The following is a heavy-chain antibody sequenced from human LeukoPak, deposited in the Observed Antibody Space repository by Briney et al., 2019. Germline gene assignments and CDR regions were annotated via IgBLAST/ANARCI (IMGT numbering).Heavy chain of an antibody. CDR3: ARDRVAARQWGYYYYMDV. CDR1: GGTFSSYA. Sequence: GASVKVSCKASGGTFSSYAISWVRQAPGQGLEWMGGIIPFFGTANYAQKFQGRVTINTDESTSTAYMELSSLRSEDTAVYYCARDRVAARQWGYYYYMDVWGKGTTVTVSS. J-gene: IGHJ6*03. CDR2: IIPFFGTA. D-gene: IGHD6-6*01. V-gene: IGHV1-69*05.